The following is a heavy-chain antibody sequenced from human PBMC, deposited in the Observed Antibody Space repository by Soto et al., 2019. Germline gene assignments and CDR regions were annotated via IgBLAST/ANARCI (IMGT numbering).Heavy chain of an antibody. V-gene: IGHV3-53*02. D-gene: IGHD3-22*01. Sequence: EVQLVETGGGLIQPGGSLRLSCAASGFTVSSNCMSWVRQAPGKGLEWVAVIYSGGSAYYADSVKGRFTISRDNSKNTLYLQMNSLRAEDTAVYYCARDYSSSRYYGMDVWGQGTTVTVSS. CDR3: ARDYSSSRYYGMDV. J-gene: IGHJ6*02. CDR2: IYSGGSA. CDR1: GFTVSSNC.